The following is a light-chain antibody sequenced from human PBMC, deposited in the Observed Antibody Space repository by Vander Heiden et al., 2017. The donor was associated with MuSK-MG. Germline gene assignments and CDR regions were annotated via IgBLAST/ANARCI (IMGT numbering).Light chain of an antibody. CDR2: DVT. V-gene: IGLV2-14*03. CDR3: SSYTSSSTVV. Sequence: QSALIPPAPVSASPGQPTTISCTGTSSDGGRFNYVSWHQPRPDKAPKLLVYDVTNRPSGVSDRFSGSKSGNTATLTISGLQAEDEDDYYCSSYTSSSTVVFGGGTKLTVL. CDR1: SSDGGRFNY. J-gene: IGLJ2*01.